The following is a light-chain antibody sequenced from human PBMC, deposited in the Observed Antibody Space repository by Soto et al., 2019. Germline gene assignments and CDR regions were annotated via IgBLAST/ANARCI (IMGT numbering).Light chain of an antibody. V-gene: IGKV1-5*03. Sequence: DIQMTQSPSTLSESLGDRVTITCRASQSISNWLAWYQQKPGRAPKLLIYKASSLESGVPSRFSGSGSGTEFTLTISSLQPDDFATYYCQQYNSYLITFGQGTRLEIK. J-gene: IGKJ5*01. CDR1: QSISNW. CDR2: KAS. CDR3: QQYNSYLIT.